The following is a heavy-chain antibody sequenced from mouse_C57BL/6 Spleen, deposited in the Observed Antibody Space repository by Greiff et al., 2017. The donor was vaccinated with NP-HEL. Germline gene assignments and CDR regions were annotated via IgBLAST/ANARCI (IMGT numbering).Heavy chain of an antibody. CDR3: ARDDYASGMDY. CDR2: IYPGDGDT. D-gene: IGHD2-4*01. CDR1: GYAFSSSW. J-gene: IGHJ4*01. V-gene: IGHV1-82*01. Sequence: QVQLQQSGPELVKPGASVKISCKASGYAFSSSWMNWVKQRPGKGLEWIGRIYPGDGDTNYNGKFKGKATLTADKSSSTAYMQLSSLTSEDSAVYFCARDDYASGMDYWGQGTSVTVSS.